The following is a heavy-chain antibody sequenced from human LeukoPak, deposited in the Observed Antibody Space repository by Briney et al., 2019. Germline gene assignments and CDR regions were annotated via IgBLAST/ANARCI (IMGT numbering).Heavy chain of an antibody. Sequence: SETLSLTCTVSGGSISNYYWSWIRQPPGKGLEWIGYIYYSGSTNYNPSLKSRVTISVDTSKNQFSLKLSSVTAADTAVYYCARKVVARYNWFDPWGQGTLVTVSS. CDR1: GGSISNYY. CDR2: IYYSGST. D-gene: IGHD2-15*01. J-gene: IGHJ5*02. V-gene: IGHV4-59*01. CDR3: ARKVVARYNWFDP.